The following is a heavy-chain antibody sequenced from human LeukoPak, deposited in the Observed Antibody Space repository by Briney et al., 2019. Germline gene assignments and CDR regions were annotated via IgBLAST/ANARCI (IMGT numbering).Heavy chain of an antibody. J-gene: IGHJ6*03. CDR3: ARVASQPSSSWSYYYYYYMDV. Sequence: ASVKVSCKASGYTFTSYDINWVRQATGQGLEWMGWMNPNSGNTGYAQKFQGRVTITRNTSISTAYMELSSLRSEDTAVYYCARVASQPSSSWSYYYYYYMDVWGKGTTVTVSS. V-gene: IGHV1-8*03. CDR1: GYTFTSYD. CDR2: MNPNSGNT. D-gene: IGHD6-13*01.